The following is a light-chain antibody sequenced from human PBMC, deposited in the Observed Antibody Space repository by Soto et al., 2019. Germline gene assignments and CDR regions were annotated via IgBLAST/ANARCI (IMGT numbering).Light chain of an antibody. CDR2: DVS. V-gene: IGLV2-14*03. CDR1: SSDVGGYNY. Sequence: QSVLTQPASVSGSPGQSITISCTGTSSDVGGYNYVSWYQQHPGKAPKLRIYDVSNRPSGVSNRFSGSKSGNTASLTISGLQAEDEAVYYCNSYTGSSTLEVFGTGTKLTVL. CDR3: NSYTGSSTLEV. J-gene: IGLJ1*01.